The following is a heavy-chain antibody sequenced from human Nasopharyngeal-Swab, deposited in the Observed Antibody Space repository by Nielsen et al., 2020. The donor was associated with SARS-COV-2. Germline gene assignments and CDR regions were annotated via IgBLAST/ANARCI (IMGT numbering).Heavy chain of an antibody. CDR3: AREAFDSTTYYYYMDV. J-gene: IGHJ6*03. V-gene: IGHV3-13*01. D-gene: IGHD1-1*01. Sequence: GGSLRLSCAASGFTFDDYGMSWVRQATGKGLEWVSAIGTAGDTYYPGSVKGRFTISRENAKNSLYLQMNSLRAGDTAVYYCAREAFDSTTYYYYMDVWGKGTTVTVSS. CDR1: GFTFDDYG. CDR2: IGTAGDT.